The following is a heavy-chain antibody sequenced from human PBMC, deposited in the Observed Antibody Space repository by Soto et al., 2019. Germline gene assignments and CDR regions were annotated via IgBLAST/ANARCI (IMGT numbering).Heavy chain of an antibody. CDR3: ARHGGDVVMVRD. Sequence: SETLSLTCTVSGGSLGDVYWTWIRQPPGKEMEWIGYISTTGVTNYSPSLKSRVTMSTDTSKNQFSLNLSSVTAADTAIYFCARHGGDVVMVRDWRQGIQVTVSS. J-gene: IGHJ4*02. D-gene: IGHD2-21*01. V-gene: IGHV4-59*08. CDR2: ISTTGVT. CDR1: GGSLGDVY.